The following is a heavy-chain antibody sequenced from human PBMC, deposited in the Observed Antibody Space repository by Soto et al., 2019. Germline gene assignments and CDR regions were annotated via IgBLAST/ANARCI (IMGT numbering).Heavy chain of an antibody. V-gene: IGHV4-31*03. D-gene: IGHD5-12*01. CDR3: ARDLQDSGYSNYFDP. J-gene: IGHJ5*02. CDR1: GVSISSGGYY. CDR2: IYSSGST. Sequence: SETLSLTCTVSGVSISSGGYYWSWIRQHAGKGLEWIGYIYSSGSTYYNPSLKSRVAMSVDTSKNQFSLRLSSVTAADTAVYYCARDLQDSGYSNYFDPWGQGTLVTVSS.